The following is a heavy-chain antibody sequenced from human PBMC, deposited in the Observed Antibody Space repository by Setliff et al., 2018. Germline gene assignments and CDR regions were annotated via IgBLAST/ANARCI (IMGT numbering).Heavy chain of an antibody. Sequence: PSETLSLTCTVSSGSFSSYSWTWIRQPAGKGLEWIGRIHNRGSTNYNSYLKSRVIISIDNSKTQLTLKLSSVTAADTAMYFCARDNWVMVQTHNYYYMDVWGKGTTVTVSS. CDR1: SGSFSSYS. J-gene: IGHJ6*03. V-gene: IGHV4-4*07. CDR3: ARDNWVMVQTHNYYYMDV. CDR2: IHNRGST. D-gene: IGHD7-27*01.